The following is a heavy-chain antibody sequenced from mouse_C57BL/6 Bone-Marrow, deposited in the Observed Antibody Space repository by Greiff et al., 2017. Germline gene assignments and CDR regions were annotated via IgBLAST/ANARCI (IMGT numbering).Heavy chain of an antibody. CDR2: IWSGGST. CDR3: ARNGVNWYFDV. Sequence: VQLVESGPGLVQPSQSLSITCTASGFSLTSYGVHWVRQSPGKGLEWLGVIWSGGSTAYNAAFISRLSISKDNSKSQVFYKMNSLQADDTAMYYCARNGVNWYFDVWGTGTTVTVSS. V-gene: IGHV2-2*01. D-gene: IGHD2-5*01. J-gene: IGHJ1*03. CDR1: GFSLTSYG.